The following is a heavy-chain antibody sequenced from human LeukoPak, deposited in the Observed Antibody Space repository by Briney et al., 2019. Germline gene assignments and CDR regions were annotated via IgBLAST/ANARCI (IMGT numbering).Heavy chain of an antibody. V-gene: IGHV4-59*01. Sequence: SETLSLTCTVSGGSISSFYWSWIRQPPGKGLEWSGYIYHSGTTYYNPSLKSPVTISVDTSQNQFSLKLSSVTAADTAEYYCARVLASDSDYYYYGMDVWGQGTTVTVSS. CDR2: IYHSGTT. J-gene: IGHJ6*02. CDR1: GGSISSFY. CDR3: ARVLASDSDYYYYGMDV. D-gene: IGHD2-15*01.